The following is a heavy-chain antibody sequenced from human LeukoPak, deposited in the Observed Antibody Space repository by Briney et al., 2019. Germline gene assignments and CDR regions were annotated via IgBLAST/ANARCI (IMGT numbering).Heavy chain of an antibody. Sequence: SETLSVTSAVYVGSFSGYYWSLIRQPPRKGLEWIGEINHSGRTTHNTSLQSRVTISVDTSKTQFPLKLSSVAAADTAVYYCARRGSSGSQDFDYWGQRTLVTVSS. V-gene: IGHV4-34*01. J-gene: IGHJ4*02. CDR2: INHSGRT. CDR1: VGSFSGYY. CDR3: ARRGSSGSQDFDY. D-gene: IGHD3-22*01.